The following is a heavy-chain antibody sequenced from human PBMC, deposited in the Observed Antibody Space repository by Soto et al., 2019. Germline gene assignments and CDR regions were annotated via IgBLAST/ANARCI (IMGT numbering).Heavy chain of an antibody. D-gene: IGHD2-15*01. J-gene: IGHJ3*02. CDR2: INPSGGAT. CDR3: ARSHCSGGSCYLGAFAI. V-gene: IGHV1-46*01. Sequence: ASVKVSCKASGYTFINFFIHWVRQAPGQGLEWVGIINPSGGATTYPQKFQGRVTMTRDTSTSTVYMDVSSLRFDDTAVYYCARSHCSGGSCYLGAFAIWGQGTMVTVSS. CDR1: GYTFINFF.